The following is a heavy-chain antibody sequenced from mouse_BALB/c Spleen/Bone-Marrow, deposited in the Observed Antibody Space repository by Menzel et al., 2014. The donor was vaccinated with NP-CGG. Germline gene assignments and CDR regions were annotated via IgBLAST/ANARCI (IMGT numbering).Heavy chain of an antibody. V-gene: IGHV1-4*01. CDR2: INPSSGYT. Sequence: VQLQQSGAELARPGASVKMSCKASGYTFADYTMHWVKQRPGQGLEWIGYINPSSGYTNYNQKFKDKATLTADKSSSTAYMQLSSLTSEDSAVYYCARSTITTGMDYWGQGTSVTVSS. D-gene: IGHD2-4*01. CDR1: GYTFADYT. J-gene: IGHJ4*01. CDR3: ARSTITTGMDY.